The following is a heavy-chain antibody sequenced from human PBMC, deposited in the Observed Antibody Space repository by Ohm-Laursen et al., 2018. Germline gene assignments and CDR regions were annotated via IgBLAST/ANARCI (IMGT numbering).Heavy chain of an antibody. V-gene: IGHV3-9*01. CDR1: GFTFDDYA. CDR3: AKEIAVDGYAFDI. J-gene: IGHJ3*02. CDR2: ISWNNNSI. D-gene: IGHD6-19*01. Sequence: SLRLSCAASGFTFDDYAMHWVRQAPGKGLEWVSGISWNNNSIVYADSVKGRFTISRDNAKNSLYLQMNSLRAEDTALYYCAKEIAVDGYAFDIWGQGTMVTVSS.